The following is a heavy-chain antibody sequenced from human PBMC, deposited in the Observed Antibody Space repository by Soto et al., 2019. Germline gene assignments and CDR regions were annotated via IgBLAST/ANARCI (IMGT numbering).Heavy chain of an antibody. D-gene: IGHD5-18*01. CDR3: ARDLGYGYPPDAFDI. Sequence: PGGSLRLSCAASGFTFSSYSMNWVRQAPGKGLEWVSSTSSSSSYIYYADSVKGRFTISRDNAKNSLYLQMNSLRAEDTAVYYCARDLGYGYPPDAFDIWGQGTMVTVSS. V-gene: IGHV3-21*01. CDR1: GFTFSSYS. J-gene: IGHJ3*02. CDR2: TSSSSSYI.